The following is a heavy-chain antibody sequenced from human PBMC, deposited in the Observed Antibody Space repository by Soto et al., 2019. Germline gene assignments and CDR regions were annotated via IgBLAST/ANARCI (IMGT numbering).Heavy chain of an antibody. D-gene: IGHD3-10*01. V-gene: IGHV1-18*01. CDR2: ISAYNGNT. Sequence: QVQLVQSGAEVKKPGASVKVSCKASGYTFTSYGISWVRQAPGQGLECRGWISAYNGNTNYAQKLQGRVTMTTDTSRSTAYLERTSLRSDDTAVYYCARYNDYGSGSPDYWGQGTLVTVCS. CDR3: ARYNDYGSGSPDY. J-gene: IGHJ4*02. CDR1: GYTFTSYG.